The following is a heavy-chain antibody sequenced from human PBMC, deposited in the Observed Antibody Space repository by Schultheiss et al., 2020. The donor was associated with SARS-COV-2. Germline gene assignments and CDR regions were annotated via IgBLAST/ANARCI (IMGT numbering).Heavy chain of an antibody. V-gene: IGHV3-48*01. D-gene: IGHD4-17*01. Sequence: GGSLRLSCAGSGFTFSRYEMNWVRQAPGRGLEWVAYISRSSSPIYYADYVKGRFTISRDNSKNTLYLQMNSLRAEDTAVYYCAKDLSDYHDWRLYYYGMDVWGQGTTVTVSS. CDR1: GFTFSRYE. J-gene: IGHJ6*02. CDR2: ISRSSSPI. CDR3: AKDLSDYHDWRLYYYGMDV.